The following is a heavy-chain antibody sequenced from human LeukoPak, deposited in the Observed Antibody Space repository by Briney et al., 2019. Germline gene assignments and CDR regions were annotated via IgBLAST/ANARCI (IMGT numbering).Heavy chain of an antibody. Sequence: GGSLRLSCAASGFTFSTYAMSWVRQAPGAGPEWVSAISTSGDSTYYRDSVKGRFTISRDNSKNTLYLQMNSLRAEDTALYYCAKRRESGIGSLYYFDSWGQGTLVTVSS. CDR2: ISTSGDST. J-gene: IGHJ4*02. CDR3: AKRRESGIGSLYYFDS. D-gene: IGHD1-1*01. CDR1: GFTFSTYA. V-gene: IGHV3-23*01.